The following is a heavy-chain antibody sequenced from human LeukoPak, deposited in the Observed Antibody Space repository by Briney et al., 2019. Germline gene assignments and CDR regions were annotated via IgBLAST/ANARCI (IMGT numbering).Heavy chain of an antibody. V-gene: IGHV3-30*04. Sequence: GRSLRLSCAASGFTFSSYAMHWVRQAPGKGLEWVAVISYDGSNKYYADSVKGRFTISRDNSKNTLYLQMDRLRAEDTAVYYCARGGRITMLRGVQRDHYFDYWGQGTLVTVSS. D-gene: IGHD3-10*01. CDR2: ISYDGSNK. CDR3: ARGGRITMLRGVQRDHYFDY. CDR1: GFTFSSYA. J-gene: IGHJ4*02.